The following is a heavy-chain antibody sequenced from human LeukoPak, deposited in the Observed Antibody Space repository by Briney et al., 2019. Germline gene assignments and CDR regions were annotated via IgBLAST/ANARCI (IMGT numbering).Heavy chain of an antibody. D-gene: IGHD1/OR15-1a*01. J-gene: IGHJ5*02. V-gene: IGHV4-59*01. CDR1: GGSISYYY. CDR2: IYSSGST. Sequence: SETLSLTCIVSGGSISYYYWSWIRQPPGKALEWIGYIYSSGSTDYNPSLKSRVTMSVDTSKNQFSLKSRSVTAADTAVYYCAKQKGLDPWGQGILVTVSS. CDR3: AKQKGLDP.